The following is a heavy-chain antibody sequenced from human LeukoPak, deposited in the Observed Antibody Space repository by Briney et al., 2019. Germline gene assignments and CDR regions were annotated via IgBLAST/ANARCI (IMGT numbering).Heavy chain of an antibody. J-gene: IGHJ4*02. CDR2: ISWNSGSI. Sequence: GRSLRLSCAASGFTFDDYAMHWVRQAPGKGLEWVSGISWNSGSIGYADSVKGRFTISRDNAKNSLYLQMNSLRAEDTALYYCAKDLSGYYDSSDYFDYWGQGTLVTASS. D-gene: IGHD3-22*01. V-gene: IGHV3-9*01. CDR3: AKDLSGYYDSSDYFDY. CDR1: GFTFDDYA.